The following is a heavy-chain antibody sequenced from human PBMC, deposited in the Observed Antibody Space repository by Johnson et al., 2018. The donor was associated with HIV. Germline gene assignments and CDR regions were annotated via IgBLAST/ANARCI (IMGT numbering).Heavy chain of an antibody. J-gene: IGHJ3*02. Sequence: VQLVESGGGVVRPGGSLRLSCAASGFTFDDYGMSWVRQAPGKGLEWVSGINWNGGTTGYADSVKGRFTISRDNAKNSLYLQMNSLRAEDTALYYCARGAYYDDSSGGNDAFDIWGRGTMVTVSS. CDR1: GFTFDDYG. V-gene: IGHV3-20*04. CDR3: ARGAYYDDSSGGNDAFDI. D-gene: IGHD3-22*01. CDR2: INWNGGTT.